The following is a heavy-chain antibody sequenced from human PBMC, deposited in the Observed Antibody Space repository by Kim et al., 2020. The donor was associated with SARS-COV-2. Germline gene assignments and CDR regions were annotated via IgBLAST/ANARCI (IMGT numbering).Heavy chain of an antibody. J-gene: IGHJ6*03. Sequence: ASGDNTYYTAAVKGRFNISRDNSRNTVYLQMNSLRAEDTAVYYCAKRMDVWGKGTTVIVSS. CDR3: AKRMDV. V-gene: IGHV3-23*01. CDR2: ASGDNT.